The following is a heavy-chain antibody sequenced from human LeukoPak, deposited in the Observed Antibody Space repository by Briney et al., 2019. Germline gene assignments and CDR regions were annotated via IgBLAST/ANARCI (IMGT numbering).Heavy chain of an antibody. CDR2: INPNSGGT. CDR3: ARDPGSGYGSFDY. D-gene: IGHD5-12*01. J-gene: IGHJ4*02. V-gene: IGHV1-2*02. Sequence: GASVTVSCKASGYTFTGYYMHWVRQAPGQGLEGMGWINPNSGGTNYAQKFQGRVTMTRDTSISTAYMELSRLRSDDTAVYYCARDPGSGYGSFDYWGQGTLVTVSS. CDR1: GYTFTGYY.